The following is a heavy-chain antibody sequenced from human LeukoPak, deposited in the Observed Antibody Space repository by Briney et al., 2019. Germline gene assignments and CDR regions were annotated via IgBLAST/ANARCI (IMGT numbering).Heavy chain of an antibody. Sequence: GGSLRLSCAASEFAFINYGMSWVRQAPGKGLEWVSAISGSGGTTYYADSVKGRFTISRDNAKNSLYLQMNSLRAEDTAVYYCAELGITMIGGVWGKGTTVTISS. D-gene: IGHD3-10*02. CDR3: AELGITMIGGV. CDR2: ISGSGGTT. CDR1: EFAFINYG. J-gene: IGHJ6*04. V-gene: IGHV3-23*01.